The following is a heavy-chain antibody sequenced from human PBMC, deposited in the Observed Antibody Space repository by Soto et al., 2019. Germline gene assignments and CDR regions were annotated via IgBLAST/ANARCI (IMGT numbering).Heavy chain of an antibody. CDR3: ARGYGDYVAFDL. CDR2: IWYDGTNI. Sequence: QVQLVESGGGVVQPGGSLRLSCAVSGFTLSNYGMHWLRQNPGKGLEWLALIWYDGTNIFYRDSLKGRFTISRDTSKNTLHLQMVSLTAEDTAIYFCARGYGDYVAFDLWGQGTAVTVSS. V-gene: IGHV3-33*01. CDR1: GFTLSNYG. J-gene: IGHJ3*01. D-gene: IGHD4-17*01.